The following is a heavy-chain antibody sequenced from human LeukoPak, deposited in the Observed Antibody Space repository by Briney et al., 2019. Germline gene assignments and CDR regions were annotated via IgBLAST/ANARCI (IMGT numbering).Heavy chain of an antibody. CDR2: MNQDGRDK. J-gene: IGHJ4*02. CDR1: GFTFSNSW. CDR3: AGGSGWIHDY. V-gene: IGHV3-7*01. D-gene: IGHD6-19*01. Sequence: GGSLRLFCAASGFTFSNSWMNWVRQAPGKGLERVANMNQDGRDKNYMDSVKGRFTISRDNAKNSLYLQMNSLRAEDTAVYFCAGGSGWIHDYWGQGTLVTVSS.